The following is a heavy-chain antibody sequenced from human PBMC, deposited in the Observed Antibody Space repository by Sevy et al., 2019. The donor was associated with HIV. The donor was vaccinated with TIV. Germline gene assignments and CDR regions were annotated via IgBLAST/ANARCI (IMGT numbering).Heavy chain of an antibody. CDR1: GFTFTHAW. J-gene: IGHJ6*02. CDR2: IKSTPDGGTT. V-gene: IGHV3-15*01. Sequence: GGSLRLSCTASGFTFTHAWMSWVRQAPGKGLEWVGRIKSTPDGGTTDYAVPVKGRFTIASDDSKNKLYLQMNSLKTEDTAVYYCSTDPIIVLLVTDGMDVWGQGTTVTVSS. CDR3: STDPIIVLLVTDGMDV. D-gene: IGHD2-8*02.